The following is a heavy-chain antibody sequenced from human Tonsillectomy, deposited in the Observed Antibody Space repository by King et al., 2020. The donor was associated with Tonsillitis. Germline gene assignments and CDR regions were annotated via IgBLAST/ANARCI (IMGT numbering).Heavy chain of an antibody. Sequence: VQLVESGAEVKKPGESLKISCKGSGYSFTNYWIAWVRQMPGKGLEWMAIIYPGDSDTRYSPSFQGQVTISADKTINPAYLQWNSLKASDTAMYYCARQVGAPHFDYWGQGTLVTVSS. V-gene: IGHV5-51*01. CDR3: ARQVGAPHFDY. J-gene: IGHJ4*02. CDR1: GYSFTNYW. CDR2: IYPGDSDT. D-gene: IGHD1-26*01.